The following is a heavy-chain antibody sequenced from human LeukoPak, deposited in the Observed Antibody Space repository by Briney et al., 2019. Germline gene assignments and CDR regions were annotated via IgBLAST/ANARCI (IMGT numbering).Heavy chain of an antibody. J-gene: IGHJ4*02. CDR2: ISGSGGST. CDR1: GFTFSSYA. D-gene: IGHD5-18*01. V-gene: IGHV3-23*01. Sequence: PGGSLRLSCAASGFTFSSYAMSWVRQAPGKGLEWVSAISGSGGSTYYADSVKGRFTISRDNSKNTLYLQMNSLRAEDTAVYYCAKDPSSYGYRTYYFDYWGQGTLVTVSS. CDR3: AKDPSSYGYRTYYFDY.